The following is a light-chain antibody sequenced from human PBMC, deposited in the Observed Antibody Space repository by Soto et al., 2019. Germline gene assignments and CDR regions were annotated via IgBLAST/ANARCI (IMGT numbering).Light chain of an antibody. CDR1: QDINNY. CDR3: QQSYSTVYT. Sequence: DIQMTQSPSSLSASVGDRVTITCRTSQDINNYLNWYQQKPGKAPNLLIYAASTLQSGVPSSFSGGGSGTLFTLTISSLHPEDFATYYCQQSYSTVYTFGQGTKLEIK. CDR2: AAS. V-gene: IGKV1-39*01. J-gene: IGKJ2*01.